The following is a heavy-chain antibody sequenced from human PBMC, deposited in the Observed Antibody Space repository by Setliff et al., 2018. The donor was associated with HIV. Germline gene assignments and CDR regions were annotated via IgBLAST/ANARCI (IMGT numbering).Heavy chain of an antibody. J-gene: IGHJ3*02. V-gene: IGHV4-59*01. CDR1: GGSINSYY. D-gene: IGHD2-2*01. CDR3: ARHGPRTASDI. Sequence: SETLSLTCTVSGGSINSYYWSWIRQSPGKGLEWIAYISYSGSANYNPSLKSRVTISVDTSENKFSLKLTSVTAADTAVYYCARHGPRTASDIWGPGTLVTVSS. CDR2: ISYSGSA.